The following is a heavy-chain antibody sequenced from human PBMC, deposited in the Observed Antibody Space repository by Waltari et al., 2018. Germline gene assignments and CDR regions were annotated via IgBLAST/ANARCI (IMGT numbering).Heavy chain of an antibody. J-gene: IGHJ3*01. Sequence: QLQLQESGPGLVKPSETLSLTCSVSGDSITSNRHYWGWIRQPPGQGLEWIGTLSYSGTTYISPSLKSRVTLSRDTSRNQLSLALGSVTATDTAMYYCATYIGASVGTAAFDVWGQGTMVNVSS. D-gene: IGHD5-12*01. V-gene: IGHV4-39*01. CDR3: ATYIGASVGTAAFDV. CDR2: LSYSGTT. CDR1: GDSITSNRHY.